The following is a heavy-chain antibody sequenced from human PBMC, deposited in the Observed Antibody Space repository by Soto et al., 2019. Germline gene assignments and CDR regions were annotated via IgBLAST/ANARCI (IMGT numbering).Heavy chain of an antibody. CDR1: GYTFINYY. D-gene: IGHD6-13*01. CDR2: INPMGGST. Sequence: QEQLVQSGAEVKEPGASVKVSCKASGYTFINYYIHWVRQAPGQGLECMAIINPMGGSTNYAQEFQGRVTLTSDTSTSTVYMELSSLRFEDTALFYCARDLAAGDLWGQGTLVTVSS. J-gene: IGHJ5*02. V-gene: IGHV1-46*01. CDR3: ARDLAAGDL.